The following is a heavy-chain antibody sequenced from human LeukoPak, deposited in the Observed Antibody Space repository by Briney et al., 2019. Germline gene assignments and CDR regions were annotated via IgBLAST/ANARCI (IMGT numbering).Heavy chain of an antibody. V-gene: IGHV3-23*01. J-gene: IGHJ4*02. Sequence: GGSLRLSCAASGFTFSSYAMSWVRLAPGKGLEWVSAISGSIGSTYYADSVKGRFTISRDNSKNTLFLQMNSLRAEDTAVYYCARRNIVAAGSFDSWGQGTLVTVSS. D-gene: IGHD6-13*01. CDR3: ARRNIVAAGSFDS. CDR2: ISGSIGST. CDR1: GFTFSSYA.